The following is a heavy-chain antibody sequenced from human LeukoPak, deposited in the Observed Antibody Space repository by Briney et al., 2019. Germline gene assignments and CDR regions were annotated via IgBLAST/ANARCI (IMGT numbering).Heavy chain of an antibody. D-gene: IGHD1-7*01. V-gene: IGHV3-9*01. CDR2: ISLNSGSI. J-gene: IGHJ4*02. Sequence: GGSLRLSCAASGFTFDDYAMHWVRQAPGKGLEWVSGISLNSGSIGYADSVKGRFTISRDNAKNSLYLQMNSLRAEDTALYYCAKSLNWNYESHFDYWGQGTLVTVSS. CDR1: GFTFDDYA. CDR3: AKSLNWNYESHFDY.